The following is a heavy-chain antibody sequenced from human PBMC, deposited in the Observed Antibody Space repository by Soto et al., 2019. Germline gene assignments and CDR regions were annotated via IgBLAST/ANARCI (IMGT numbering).Heavy chain of an antibody. CDR1: GFTFSSYA. Sequence: PGGSLRLSCAASGFTFSSYAMSWVRQAPGKGLEWVSAISGSGGSTYYADSVKGRFTISRDNSKNTLYLQMNSLRAEDTAVYYCAKNELPRGKRATRSLGYCSGGSCYSSPFSGPLQYAYYYYYYMDVWGKGTTVTVSS. CDR3: AKNELPRGKRATRSLGYCSGGSCYSSPFSGPLQYAYYYYYYMDV. J-gene: IGHJ6*03. D-gene: IGHD2-15*01. V-gene: IGHV3-23*01. CDR2: ISGSGGST.